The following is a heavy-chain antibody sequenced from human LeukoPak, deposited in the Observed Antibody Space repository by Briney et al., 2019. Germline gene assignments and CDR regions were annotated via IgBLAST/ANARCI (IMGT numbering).Heavy chain of an antibody. D-gene: IGHD5-12*01. Sequence: GGSLRLSRAASGFIFSDYYMSWIRQAPGKGLEWVSYISSSGSTMYYTDSVEGRFTISRDNAKDSLYLQMNSLRAEDTAVYYCARDPGSGYEEHFDYWGQGTLVTVSS. CDR1: GFIFSDYY. CDR3: ARDPGSGYEEHFDY. CDR2: ISSSGSTM. J-gene: IGHJ4*02. V-gene: IGHV3-11*01.